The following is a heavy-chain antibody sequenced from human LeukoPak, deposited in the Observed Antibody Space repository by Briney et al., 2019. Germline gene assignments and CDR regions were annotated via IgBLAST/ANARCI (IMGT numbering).Heavy chain of an antibody. V-gene: IGHV5-10-1*01. Sequence: GESLKISCKGSGYSFTSYWISWVRQMPGKGLEWMGRIDPSDSYTNYSPSFQGHVTISADKSISTAYLQWSSLKASDTAMYYCASSTHCSSTSCYHYYYGMDVWGKGTTVTVSS. CDR2: IDPSDSYT. J-gene: IGHJ6*04. D-gene: IGHD2-2*01. CDR3: ASSTHCSSTSCYHYYYGMDV. CDR1: GYSFTSYW.